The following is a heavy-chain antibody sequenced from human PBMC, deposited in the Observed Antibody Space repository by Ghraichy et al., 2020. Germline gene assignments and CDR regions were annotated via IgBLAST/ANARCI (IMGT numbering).Heavy chain of an antibody. V-gene: IGHV3-11*06. D-gene: IGHD2-2*01. CDR1: GFTFSDYY. Sequence: SLNISCAASGFTFSDYYMSWIRQAPGKGLEWVSYISSSSSYTNYADSVKGRFTISRDNAKNSLYLQMNSLRAEDTAVYYCARGGLGYCSSTSCEQFDYWGQGTLVTVSS. J-gene: IGHJ4*02. CDR2: ISSSSSYT. CDR3: ARGGLGYCSSTSCEQFDY.